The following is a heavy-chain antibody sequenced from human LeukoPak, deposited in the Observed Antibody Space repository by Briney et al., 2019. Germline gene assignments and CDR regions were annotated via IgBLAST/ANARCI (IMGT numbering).Heavy chain of an antibody. CDR1: GFTVSSNY. J-gene: IGHJ4*02. CDR2: IYSGGST. Sequence: GGSLRLSCAASGFTVSSNYMSWVRQAPGKGLEWVSVIYSGGSTYYADSVKGRFTISRDNSKNTLYLQMNSLRAEDTAVYYCARVRYYYGSGVYGYFDYWGQGTLVTVSS. V-gene: IGHV3-66*01. CDR3: ARVRYYYGSGVYGYFDY. D-gene: IGHD3-10*01.